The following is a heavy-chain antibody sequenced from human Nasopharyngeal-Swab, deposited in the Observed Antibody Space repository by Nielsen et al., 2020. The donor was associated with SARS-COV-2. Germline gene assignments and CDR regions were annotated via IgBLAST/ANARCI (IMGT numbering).Heavy chain of an antibody. CDR2: ISYDGSNK. V-gene: IGHV3-30*18. J-gene: IGHJ6*03. Sequence: GESLNISCAASEFTSSSDGMHWVRQAPGKGVERVAFISYDGSNKYYADSLKGRFTISRDNSKNTLYLQMNSLRAEDTAVYYCAKSTDYDFWSGPRGYMDVWGKGTTVTVSS. CDR1: EFTSSSDG. D-gene: IGHD3-3*01. CDR3: AKSTDYDFWSGPRGYMDV.